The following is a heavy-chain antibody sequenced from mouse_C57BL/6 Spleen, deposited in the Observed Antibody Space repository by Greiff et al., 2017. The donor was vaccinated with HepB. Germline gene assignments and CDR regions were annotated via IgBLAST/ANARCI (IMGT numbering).Heavy chain of an antibody. Sequence: EVQLQQSGAELVKPGASVKLSCTASGFNIKDYYMHWVKQRTEQGLEWIGRIDPEDGETKYDTKFQGKATITADTSSNTAYLQLRSLTSEDTAVYYCARPLLSLGDYWGQGTTLTVSS. D-gene: IGHD2-1*01. V-gene: IGHV14-2*01. CDR3: ARPLLSLGDY. J-gene: IGHJ2*01. CDR2: IDPEDGET. CDR1: GFNIKDYY.